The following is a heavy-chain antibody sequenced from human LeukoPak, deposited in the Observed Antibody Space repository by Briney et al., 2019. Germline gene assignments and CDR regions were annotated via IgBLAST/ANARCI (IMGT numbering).Heavy chain of an antibody. V-gene: IGHV3-74*01. D-gene: IGHD3-22*01. CDR2: IYGDGSFT. CDR3: ARVYETNGYLY. CDR1: GFTFSNFW. Sequence: GGSLRLSCAASGFTFSNFWMHWVRQAPGKGLVWVALIYGDGSFTRYADSAKGRFTISRDNAKNTVYLQMNSLRVEDTAVHYCARVYETNGYLYWGQGSLVTVSS. J-gene: IGHJ4*02.